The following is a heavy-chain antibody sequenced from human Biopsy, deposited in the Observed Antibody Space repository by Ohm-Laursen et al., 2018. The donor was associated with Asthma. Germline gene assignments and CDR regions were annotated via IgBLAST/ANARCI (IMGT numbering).Heavy chain of an antibody. Sequence: SLRLSCSASGFNFHNYVMHWVRQAPGKGLEWVAVISYDGNNNNYADSVKGRFTISRDNSKNSLSLNMNSLRPDDTAVYYCARDVMEWYLPAFDFWGQGALVTVSS. CDR1: GFNFHNYV. J-gene: IGHJ4*02. CDR2: ISYDGNNN. V-gene: IGHV3-30-3*01. CDR3: ARDVMEWYLPAFDF. D-gene: IGHD3-3*01.